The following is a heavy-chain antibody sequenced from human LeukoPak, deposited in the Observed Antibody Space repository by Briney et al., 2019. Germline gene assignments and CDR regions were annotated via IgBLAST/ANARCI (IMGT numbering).Heavy chain of an antibody. CDR2: INPNSGGT. J-gene: IGHJ4*02. CDR3: ARDSDTYDYVWGSYRFDY. Sequence: APVKVSCKASGYTFTGYYMHWVRQAPGQGLEWMGRINPNSGGTNYAQKFQGRVTMTRDTSISTAYMELSRLRSDDTAVYYCARDSDTYDYVWGSYRFDYWGQGTLVTVSS. V-gene: IGHV1-2*06. D-gene: IGHD3-16*02. CDR1: GYTFTGYY.